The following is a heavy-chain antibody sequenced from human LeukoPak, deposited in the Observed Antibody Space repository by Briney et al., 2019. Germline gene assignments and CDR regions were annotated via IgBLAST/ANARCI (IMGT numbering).Heavy chain of an antibody. J-gene: IGHJ4*02. CDR3: ARVPPGGDYHFDY. Sequence: PSETLSLTCTVSGGSISSYYWSWIRQPPGKGLEWIGYIYYSGSTNYNPSLKSRVTISVDTSKNQFSLKLSSVTAADTAVYYCARVPPGGDYHFDYWGQGTLVTVSS. D-gene: IGHD4-17*01. CDR1: GGSISSYY. V-gene: IGHV4-59*01. CDR2: IYYSGST.